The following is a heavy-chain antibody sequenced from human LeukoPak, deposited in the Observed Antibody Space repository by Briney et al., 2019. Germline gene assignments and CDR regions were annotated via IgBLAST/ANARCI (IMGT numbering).Heavy chain of an antibody. J-gene: IGHJ4*02. CDR3: ATLRFDFWSGYTHPYFDY. CDR2: IYYSGTT. Sequence: SETLSLTCTVSGGSISSSSYSWGWIRQPPGKGLEWIGSIYYSGTTYYDPSLKSRVTIYVDTSKIQVSLNLSSVAPTDTPVYYCATLRFDFWSGYTHPYFDYWGQGTLVTVSS. CDR1: GGSISSSSYS. V-gene: IGHV4-39*01. D-gene: IGHD3-3*01.